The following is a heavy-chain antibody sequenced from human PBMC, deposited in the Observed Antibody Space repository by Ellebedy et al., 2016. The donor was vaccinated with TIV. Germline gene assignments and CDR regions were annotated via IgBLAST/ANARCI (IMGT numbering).Heavy chain of an antibody. D-gene: IGHD5-12*01. CDR2: IYYSGST. Sequence: MPGGSLRLSCTVSGGSISSYYWSWIRQPPGKGLEWIGYIYYSGSTNYNPSLKSRVTISVDTSKNQFSLKLSSVTAADTAVYYCARENSGYDPDYFDYWGQGTLVTVSS. V-gene: IGHV4-59*01. J-gene: IGHJ4*02. CDR3: ARENSGYDPDYFDY. CDR1: GGSISSYY.